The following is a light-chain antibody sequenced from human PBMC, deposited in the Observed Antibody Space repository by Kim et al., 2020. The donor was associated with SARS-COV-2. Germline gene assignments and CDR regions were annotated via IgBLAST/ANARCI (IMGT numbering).Light chain of an antibody. J-gene: IGKJ5*01. CDR3: QQYNRYPMT. Sequence: AYVGDRVTITCRASQDITNHLVWFQQKAGKAPKSLIYAASSLQSGVPSKFGGSGSGTDFTLTISSLQPEDSATYYCQQYNRYPMTFGQGTRLEIK. V-gene: IGKV1-16*02. CDR1: QDITNH. CDR2: AAS.